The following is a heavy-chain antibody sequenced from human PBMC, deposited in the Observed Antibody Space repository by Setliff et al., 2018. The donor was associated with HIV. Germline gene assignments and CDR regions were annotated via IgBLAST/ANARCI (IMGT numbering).Heavy chain of an antibody. Sequence: SETLSLTCTVSGDFISSGNFHWNWIRQPAGKGPEWIGLIYTRGSVSYNPSLMSRVTISLDTSKNQLSLKLSSVTAADTAVYYCTREFFYWGQGILVTV. D-gene: IGHD3-3*01. J-gene: IGHJ4*02. V-gene: IGHV4-61*02. CDR2: IYTRGSV. CDR3: TREFFY. CDR1: GDFISSGNFH.